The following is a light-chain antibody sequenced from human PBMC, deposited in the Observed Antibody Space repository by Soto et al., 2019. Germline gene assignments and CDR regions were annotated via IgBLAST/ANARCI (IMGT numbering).Light chain of an antibody. Sequence: QAVVTQPRSVSGSPGQSVTISCTGTSSDVGGYNYVSWYQQHPGRAPKVMIYDVKTRPSGVPNRFSGSKSGNTASLTISELQAEDEADYYCCSYAGSYTFVFGTGTKLTVL. J-gene: IGLJ1*01. CDR2: DVK. CDR1: SSDVGGYNY. V-gene: IGLV2-11*01. CDR3: CSYAGSYTFV.